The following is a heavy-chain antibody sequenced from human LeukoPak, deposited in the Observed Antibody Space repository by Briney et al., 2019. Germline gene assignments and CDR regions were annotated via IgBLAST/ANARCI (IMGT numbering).Heavy chain of an antibody. D-gene: IGHD2-2*01. CDR1: GFTFDDYG. Sequence: GGSLRLSCAASGFTFDDYGMSWVRQAPGKGLEWVSGINWNGGSTGYADSVKGRFTISRDNAKNSLYLQTNSLRAEDTALYYCARGGIVVVPAAMLDYWGQGTLVTVSS. CDR3: ARGGIVVVPAAMLDY. CDR2: INWNGGST. J-gene: IGHJ4*02. V-gene: IGHV3-20*04.